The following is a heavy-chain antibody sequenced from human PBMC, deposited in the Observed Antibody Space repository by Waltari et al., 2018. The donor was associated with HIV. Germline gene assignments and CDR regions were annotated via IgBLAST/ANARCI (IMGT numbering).Heavy chain of an antibody. J-gene: IGHJ4*02. D-gene: IGHD3-9*01. Sequence: QVQLQESGPGLVKPSQTLSLTCTVSGGSISSGGYYWSWIRQHPGKGLEWIGYIYYSGSTYYNPSLKSRVTISGDTSKNQFSLKLSSVTAADTAVYYCARDSPDFLWYYFDYWGQGTLVTVSS. CDR3: ARDSPDFLWYYFDY. V-gene: IGHV4-31*03. CDR1: GGSISSGGYY. CDR2: IYYSGST.